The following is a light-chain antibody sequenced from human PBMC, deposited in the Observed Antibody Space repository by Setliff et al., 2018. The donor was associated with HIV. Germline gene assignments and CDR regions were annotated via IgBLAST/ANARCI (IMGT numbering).Light chain of an antibody. V-gene: IGKV3-20*01. CDR2: GAS. J-gene: IGKJ2*01. CDR3: QHYVSFPVT. Sequence: EFVLTQSPGTLSLSPGERATLSCRASQSISNSYLAWYQQKPGQAHRLLIYGASTRATGIPDRFTGSGSGTYFTLTISRLEPEDFAVYCFQHYVSFPVTFAQGTKVDIK. CDR1: QSISNSY.